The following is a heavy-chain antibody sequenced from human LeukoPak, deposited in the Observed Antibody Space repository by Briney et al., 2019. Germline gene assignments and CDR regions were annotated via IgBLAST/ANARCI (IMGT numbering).Heavy chain of an antibody. V-gene: IGHV4-4*07. CDR1: GGSISSYS. CDR3: ARGQAALWFGEL. CDR2: INTSGST. D-gene: IGHD3-10*01. J-gene: IGHJ4*02. Sequence: SETLSLTCTVSGGSISSYSWSWIRQSAGKGLEWIGRINTSGSTNYSPSLKSRVTMSLDTSKNQLSLKLSSVTTADTAVYYCARGQAALWFGELWGQGTLVTVSS.